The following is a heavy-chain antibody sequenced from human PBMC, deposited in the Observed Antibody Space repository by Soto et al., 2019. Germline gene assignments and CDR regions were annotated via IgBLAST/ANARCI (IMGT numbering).Heavy chain of an antibody. CDR3: ASHPRDYYDSSGYYRMAWFDP. Sequence: ASVKVSCKASGYTFTSYAMHWVRQAPGQRLEWMGWINAGNGNTKYSQKFQGRVTITRDTSASTAYMELSSLRSDDTAVYYCASHPRDYYDSSGYYRMAWFDPWGQGTLVTVSS. CDR1: GYTFTSYA. D-gene: IGHD3-22*01. J-gene: IGHJ5*02. CDR2: INAGNGNT. V-gene: IGHV1-3*01.